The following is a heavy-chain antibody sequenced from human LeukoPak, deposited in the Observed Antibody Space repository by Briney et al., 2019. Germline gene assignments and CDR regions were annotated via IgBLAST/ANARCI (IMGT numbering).Heavy chain of an antibody. V-gene: IGHV3-23*01. CDR1: GFTSTTYV. CDR2: ITGSVGST. Sequence: SLSLSCAPSGFTSTTYVANWVRQAPGEGLGWVSTITGSVGSTYYSDPVQGRFTISRDNTKSTLYLQTSSLRVEDTAVYYCAKDRGRYYDSSGHYWGYYFDSWGQGILVTVST. CDR3: AKDRGRYYDSSGHYWGYYFDS. D-gene: IGHD3-22*01. J-gene: IGHJ4*02.